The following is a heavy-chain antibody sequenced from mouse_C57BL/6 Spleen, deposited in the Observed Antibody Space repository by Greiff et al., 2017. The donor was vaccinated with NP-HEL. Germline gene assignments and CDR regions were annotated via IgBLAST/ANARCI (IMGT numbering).Heavy chain of an antibody. Sequence: EVKLVESGGDLVKPGGSLKLSCAASGFTFSSYGMSWVRQTPDKRLEWVATISSGGSYTYYPDSVKGRFTISRDNAKNTLYLQRSSLKSEDTAMYYCARGGAQATDYAMDYWGQGTSVTVSS. V-gene: IGHV5-6*01. D-gene: IGHD3-2*02. J-gene: IGHJ4*01. CDR3: ARGGAQATDYAMDY. CDR1: GFTFSSYG. CDR2: ISSGGSYT.